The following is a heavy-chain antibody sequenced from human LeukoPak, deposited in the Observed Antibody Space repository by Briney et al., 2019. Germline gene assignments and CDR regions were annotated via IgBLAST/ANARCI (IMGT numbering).Heavy chain of an antibody. J-gene: IGHJ4*02. D-gene: IGHD2-2*02. CDR1: GDSVSSNSAA. Sequence: SQTLSLTCAISGDSVSSNSAAWDWIRQSPSRGLEWLGRTYYRSKWYYGYAVSVKSRITINPDTSKKQFSLQLNSVTPEDTAIYYCTRTIAGYIDYWGQGTLVTVSS. CDR2: TYYRSKWYY. CDR3: TRTIAGYIDY. V-gene: IGHV6-1*01.